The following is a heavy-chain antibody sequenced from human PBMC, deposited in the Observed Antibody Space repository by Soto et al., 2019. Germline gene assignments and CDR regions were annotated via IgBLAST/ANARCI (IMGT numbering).Heavy chain of an antibody. CDR3: ARHSYYYDSSGYYSMDFDY. CDR2: IYYSGST. D-gene: IGHD3-22*01. V-gene: IGHV4-39*01. Sequence: QLQLQESGPGLVKPSETLSLTCTVSGGSISSSSYYWGWIRQPPGKGLEWIGSIYYSGSTYYNPSLKSRVTISVDTSKNQFSLKLSSVTAADTAVYYCARHSYYYDSSGYYSMDFDYWGQGTLVTVSS. CDR1: GGSISSSSYY. J-gene: IGHJ4*02.